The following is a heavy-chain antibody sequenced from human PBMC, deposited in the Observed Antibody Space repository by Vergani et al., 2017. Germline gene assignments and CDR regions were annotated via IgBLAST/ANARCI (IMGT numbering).Heavy chain of an antibody. CDR1: GGSFSGYY. CDR3: ARVAPPDYYNSGSHTDY. D-gene: IGHD3-10*01. CDR2: INHSGST. V-gene: IGHV4-34*01. Sequence: QVQLQQWGAGLLKPSETLSLTCAVYGGSFSGYYWSWIRQPPGKGLEWIGEINHSGSTNYNPSLKSRVTISVDTSKNQFSLKLSSVTAADTAVYYCARVAPPDYYNSGSHTDYWGQGTLVTVSS. J-gene: IGHJ4*02.